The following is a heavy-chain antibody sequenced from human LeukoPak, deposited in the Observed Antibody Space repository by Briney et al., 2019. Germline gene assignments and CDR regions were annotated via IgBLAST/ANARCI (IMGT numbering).Heavy chain of an antibody. V-gene: IGHV3-9*01. D-gene: IGHD2-21*02. J-gene: IGHJ1*01. CDR1: GFTFDDYA. Sequence: PGGSLRLSCAASGFTFDDYAMHWVRQAPGKGLEWVSGISWNSGSIGYADSVKGRFTISRDNAKDTLYLQVNSLRAEDTAVYYCAITVDCRATTDCYSYFHHWGQGTLVTVSS. CDR3: AITVDCRATTDCYSYFHH. CDR2: ISWNSGSI.